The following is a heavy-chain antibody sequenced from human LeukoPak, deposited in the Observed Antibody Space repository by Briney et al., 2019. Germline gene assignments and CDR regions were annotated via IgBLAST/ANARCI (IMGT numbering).Heavy chain of an antibody. J-gene: IGHJ6*02. CDR3: ATAREDYGDYPYYYGMDV. D-gene: IGHD4-17*01. V-gene: IGHV3-30*03. CDR1: GFTFSSYG. CDR2: ISYDGSNK. Sequence: GGSLRLSCAASGFTFSSYGMHWVRQAPGKGLEWVAVISYDGSNKYYADSVKGRFTISRDNSKNTLYLQMNSLRAEDTAVCYCATAREDYGDYPYYYGMDVWGQGTTVTVSS.